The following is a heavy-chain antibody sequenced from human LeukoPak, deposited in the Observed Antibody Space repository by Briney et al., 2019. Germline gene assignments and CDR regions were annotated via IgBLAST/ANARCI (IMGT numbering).Heavy chain of an antibody. J-gene: IGHJ4*02. CDR2: IYYSGST. CDR3: ARDPAEDCTNGVCYGLDY. D-gene: IGHD2-8*01. V-gene: IGHV4-30-4*08. CDR1: GGSISSGDYY. Sequence: PSETLSLTCTVSGGSISSGDYYWSWIRQPPGKGLEWIGYIYYSGSTYYNPSLKRRVTISVDTSKNQFSLKLSSVTAADTAVYYCARDPAEDCTNGVCYGLDYWGQGTLVTVSS.